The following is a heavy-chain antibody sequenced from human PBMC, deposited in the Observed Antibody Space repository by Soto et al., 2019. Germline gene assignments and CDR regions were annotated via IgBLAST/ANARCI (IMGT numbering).Heavy chain of an antibody. CDR1: EYRFNSYW. V-gene: IGHV5-51*01. CDR3: ERKGSNGAYVYFPMDV. J-gene: IGHJ6*02. D-gene: IGHD3-16*01. Sequence: PGESLKISCKGSEYRFNSYWIGWVRQMPGKGLEWIGMIYPGDSDTTYSPSFEGQVTMSVDKSISTAYLQWSSLKASDSATYYCERKGSNGAYVYFPMDVWGQGTTVTVSS. CDR2: IYPGDSDT.